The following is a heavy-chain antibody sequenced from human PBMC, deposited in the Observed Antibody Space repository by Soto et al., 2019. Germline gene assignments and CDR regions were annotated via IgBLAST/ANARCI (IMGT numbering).Heavy chain of an antibody. Sequence: PGWSLRLSCTGCGVTFNTSALAWFRQAPGKGLEWVAVISSDGRKKNYAASVKGRFTISRENSKNTMSLEMDSLQPGDTAIYYCVREGYSSDYYIKWFDLRGQGTQVTVSS. CDR2: ISSDGRKK. CDR1: GVTFNTSA. V-gene: IGHV3-30*03. CDR3: VREGYSSDYYIKWFDL. D-gene: IGHD3-22*01. J-gene: IGHJ5*01.